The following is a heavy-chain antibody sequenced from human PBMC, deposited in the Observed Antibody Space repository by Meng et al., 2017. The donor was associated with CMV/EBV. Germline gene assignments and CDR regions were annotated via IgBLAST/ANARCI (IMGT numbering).Heavy chain of an antibody. CDR2: IYTSGST. V-gene: IGHV4-4*07. CDR1: GGSISSYY. CDR3: ARDLMNCSSTSCANWFDP. J-gene: IGHJ5*02. D-gene: IGHD2-2*01. Sequence: QVQLQESCPGLVKPSETLSLTCTVSGGSISSYYWSWIRQPAGKGLEWIGRIYTSGSTNYNPSLKSRVTMSVDTSKNQISLKLSSVTAADTAVYYCARDLMNCSSTSCANWFDPWGQGTLVTVSS.